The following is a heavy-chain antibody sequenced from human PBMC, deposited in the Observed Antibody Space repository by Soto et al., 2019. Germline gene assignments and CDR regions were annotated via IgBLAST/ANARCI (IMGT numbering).Heavy chain of an antibody. CDR2: IDWEDTK. CDR3: ARAFYGMDV. V-gene: IGHV2-70*04. CDR1: GFSLSGTGMR. Sequence: SGPTLVNPTQPLTLTCTVSGFSLSGTGMRVTWIRQPPGKALEWLARIDWEDTKLYSTSLKTRLSISKDTSKNQVVLTMTNMDPADTATYYCARAFYGMDVWGPGTTVTVSS. J-gene: IGHJ6*02.